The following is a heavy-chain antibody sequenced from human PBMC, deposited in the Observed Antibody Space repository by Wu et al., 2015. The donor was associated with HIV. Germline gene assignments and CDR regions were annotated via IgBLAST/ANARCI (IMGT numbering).Heavy chain of an antibody. D-gene: IGHD6-19*01. CDR3: ARGEAVAGTGGHYYGMDV. Sequence: QVQLVQSGAEVKKPGASMKVSCKASGYNFTGYFIHWVRQGPGQGLEWVGIINPSGGSTSYAQKSQGRVTMTRDTSTSTVYMELSSLRSEDTAVYYCARGEAVAGTGGHYYGMDVWGQGTTVTVSS. CDR2: INPSGGST. J-gene: IGHJ6*02. V-gene: IGHV1-46*01. CDR1: GYNFTGYF.